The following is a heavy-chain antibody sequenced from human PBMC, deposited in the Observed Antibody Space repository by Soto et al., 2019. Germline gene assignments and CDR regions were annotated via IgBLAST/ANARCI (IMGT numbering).Heavy chain of an antibody. Sequence: SETLSLTCTVSGGSINNYYLSWIRQSLGKGLEWIGYIYYSGTTNYNPSLKSRVTISIDRSENQFSLKVGSVTAADTAVYFCTRATYYRYYFDVWGHGTLVTVSS. D-gene: IGHD3-10*01. CDR3: TRATYYRYYFDV. CDR1: GGSINNYY. V-gene: IGHV4-59*01. CDR2: IYYSGTT. J-gene: IGHJ4*01.